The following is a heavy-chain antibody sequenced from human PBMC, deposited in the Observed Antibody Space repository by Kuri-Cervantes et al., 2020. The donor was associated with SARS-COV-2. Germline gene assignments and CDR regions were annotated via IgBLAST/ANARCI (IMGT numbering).Heavy chain of an antibody. CDR1: GFTFSSYA. J-gene: IGHJ4*02. V-gene: IGHV3-23*01. CDR2: ISGSGGST. Sequence: GESLKISCAASGFTFSSYAMSWVRQAPGKGLEWVSAISGSGGSTYYADPVKGRFTISRDNSKNTLYLQMNSLRAEDTAVYYCAHIVVVVAARWELPNYFDYWGQGTLVTVSS. D-gene: IGHD2-15*01. CDR3: AHIVVVVAARWELPNYFDY.